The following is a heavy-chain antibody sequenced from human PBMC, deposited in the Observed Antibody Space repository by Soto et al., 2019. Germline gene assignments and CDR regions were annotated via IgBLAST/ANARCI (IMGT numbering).Heavy chain of an antibody. CDR1: GGSISSYY. V-gene: IGHV4-59*08. CDR3: ARHVVPAANYFAY. Sequence: SETLSLTCTVSGGSISSYYWSWIRQPPGKGLEWIGYIYYSGSTNYNPSLKSRVTISVDTSKNQFSLKLSSVTVADTAVYYCARHVVPAANYFAYCGQGTLVTVSS. J-gene: IGHJ4*02. CDR2: IYYSGST. D-gene: IGHD2-2*01.